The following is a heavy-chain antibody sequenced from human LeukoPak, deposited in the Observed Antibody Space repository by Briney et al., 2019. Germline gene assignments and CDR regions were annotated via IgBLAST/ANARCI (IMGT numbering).Heavy chain of an antibody. CDR1: GFTFSSYE. CDR3: ARDLGWLHYED. D-gene: IGHD5-12*01. J-gene: IGHJ4*02. CDR2: ISSSGSTI. V-gene: IGHV3-48*03. Sequence: GGSLRLSCAASGFTFSSYEMNWVRQAPGKGLEWVSYISSSGSTIYYADSVKGRFTISRDNSKNKLYLQMNSLRADDTAIYYCARDLGWLHYEDWGQGTLVTVSS.